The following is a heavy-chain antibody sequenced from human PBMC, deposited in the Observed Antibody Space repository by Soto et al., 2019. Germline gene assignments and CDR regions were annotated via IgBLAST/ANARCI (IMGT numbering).Heavy chain of an antibody. D-gene: IGHD5-18*01. Sequence: PGGSLRLSCAASGFTLSTYSMNWVRQAPGKGLELISYISRSSATTIYYADSVKGRFTISRDNAKNSLHLQMNSLRDEDTAVYYCARDRLGYSYGNSMDVWGQGTTVTSP. J-gene: IGHJ6*02. CDR1: GFTLSTYS. CDR2: ISRSSATTI. V-gene: IGHV3-48*02. CDR3: ARDRLGYSYGNSMDV.